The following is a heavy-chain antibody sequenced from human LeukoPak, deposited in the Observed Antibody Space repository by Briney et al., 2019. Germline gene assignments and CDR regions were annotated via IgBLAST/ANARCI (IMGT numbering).Heavy chain of an antibody. J-gene: IGHJ4*02. CDR3: ARDPVGTSFDY. V-gene: IGHV4-4*07. CDR1: GGSISSYY. Sequence: SETLSLTCTVSGGSISSYYWSWIRQPAGKGLEWIGRMYSSGSTNYNPSLRSRVTMSRDTSKNQFSLKLSSVTAADTAVYYCARDPVGTSFDYWGQGILVTVSS. CDR2: MYSSGST.